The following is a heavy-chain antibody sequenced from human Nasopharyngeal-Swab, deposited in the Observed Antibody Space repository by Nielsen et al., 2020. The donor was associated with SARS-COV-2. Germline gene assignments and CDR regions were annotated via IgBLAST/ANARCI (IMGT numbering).Heavy chain of an antibody. CDR2: ISSTGSTI. V-gene: IGHV3-48*03. D-gene: IGHD6-13*01. CDR3: AGKGASNWYFDLDY. Sequence: GESLKISCAASGFTFSAYDMNWVRQAPGKGLEWVSYISSTGSTINYADSVKGRVTISRDNARNSLYLQMNSLRAEDTAVYYCAGKGASNWYFDLDYWGQGTLVTVSS. CDR1: GFTFSAYD. J-gene: IGHJ4*02.